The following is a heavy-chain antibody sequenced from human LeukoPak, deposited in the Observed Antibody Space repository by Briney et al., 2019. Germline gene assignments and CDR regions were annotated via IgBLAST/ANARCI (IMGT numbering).Heavy chain of an antibody. J-gene: IGHJ4*02. CDR1: GFTFSSCS. CDR2: ISGDGSST. CDR3: AKSPGMTSTGHFDH. D-gene: IGHD1-20*01. Sequence: PGGSLRLSCAASGFTFSSCSMTWVRQAPGKGLEWVSAISGDGSSTYYADSVKGRFTISRGNSKNTLYLQMSSLRAEDTAVYYCAKSPGMTSTGHFDHWGQGTLVTVSS. V-gene: IGHV3-23*01.